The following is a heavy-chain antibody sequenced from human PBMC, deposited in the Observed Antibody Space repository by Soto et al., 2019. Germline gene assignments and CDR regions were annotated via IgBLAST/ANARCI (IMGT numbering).Heavy chain of an antibody. V-gene: IGHV1-69*13. CDR1: GGTFGSYA. Sequence: SVKVSCKASGGTFGSYAISWVRQAPGQGLEWMGGIIPIFGTANYAQKFQGRVTITADESTSTAYMELSSLRSEDTAVYYCARDHLRHGHFDYWGQGTLVTVSS. CDR3: ARDHLRHGHFDY. CDR2: IIPIFGTA. J-gene: IGHJ4*02.